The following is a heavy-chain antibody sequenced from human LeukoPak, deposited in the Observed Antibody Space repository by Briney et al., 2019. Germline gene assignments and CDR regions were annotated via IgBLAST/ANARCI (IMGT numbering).Heavy chain of an antibody. CDR3: ARDRAWYSGSSYYFDY. Sequence: GGSLRLSCAASGFTFSSYGMHWVRQAPGKGLEWVAFIRYDGSNKYYADSVKGRFTISRDNSKNTLYLQMNSLRAEDTAVYYCARDRAWYSGSSYYFDYWGQGALVTVSS. D-gene: IGHD1-26*01. V-gene: IGHV3-30*02. J-gene: IGHJ4*02. CDR2: IRYDGSNK. CDR1: GFTFSSYG.